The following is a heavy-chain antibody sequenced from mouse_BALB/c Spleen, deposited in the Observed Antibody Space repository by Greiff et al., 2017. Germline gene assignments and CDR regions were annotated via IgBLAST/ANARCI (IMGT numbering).Heavy chain of an antibody. CDR1: GFTFSSFG. V-gene: IGHV5-17*02. Sequence: EVQGVESGGGLVQPGGSRKLSCAASGFTFSSFGMHWVRQAPEKGLEWVAYISSGSSTIYYADTVKGRFTISRDNPKNTLFLQMTSLRSEDTAMYYCARSKYRNYFDYWGQGTTLTVSS. D-gene: IGHD2-14*01. CDR3: ARSKYRNYFDY. J-gene: IGHJ2*01. CDR2: ISSGSSTI.